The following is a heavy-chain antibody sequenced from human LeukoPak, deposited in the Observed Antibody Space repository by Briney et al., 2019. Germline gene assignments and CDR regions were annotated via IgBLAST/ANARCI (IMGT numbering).Heavy chain of an antibody. CDR1: GDSVSSNSAA. Sequence: SQTLSLTCAISGDSVSSNSAAWHWIRQSPSRGLEWLGRTYYKSKWYNDYAVSLKSRITLNADTSENQFSLHLNSVTPEDTAVYYCRREPRSYSSSYRFDSWGQGTQVTVSS. V-gene: IGHV6-1*01. CDR2: TYYKSKWYN. J-gene: IGHJ4*02. CDR3: RREPRSYSSSYRFDS. D-gene: IGHD6-6*01.